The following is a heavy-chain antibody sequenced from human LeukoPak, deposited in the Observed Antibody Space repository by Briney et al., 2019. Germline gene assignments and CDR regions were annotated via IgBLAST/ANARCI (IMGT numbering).Heavy chain of an antibody. D-gene: IGHD5-12*01. V-gene: IGHV4-61*01. CDR3: ARSGSAYDSPFDY. CDR1: GDSVNSDSYY. J-gene: IGHJ4*02. Sequence: SETLSLTCTVSGDSVNSDSYYWSWIRQPPGKGLEWIGYIYYNGGTNHNPSLKSRVTISIDTSNHKFSLNLSPVAAADTAVYYCARSGSAYDSPFDYWGQGTLVTVSS. CDR2: IYYNGGT.